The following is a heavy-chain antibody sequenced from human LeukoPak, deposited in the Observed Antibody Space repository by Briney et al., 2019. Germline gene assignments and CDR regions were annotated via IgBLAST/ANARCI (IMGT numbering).Heavy chain of an antibody. V-gene: IGHV3-48*03. CDR1: GFTFSSYE. Sequence: GGSLRLSCAASGFTFSSYEMNWVRQAPGKGLEWVSYISGTGTTKHYADSVKGRFTISRDNTRNSLYPQMNSLRAEDTAVYYCARATVSLVDSGQGTLVTVSS. D-gene: IGHD4-17*01. CDR3: ARATVSLVD. J-gene: IGHJ4*02. CDR2: ISGTGTTK.